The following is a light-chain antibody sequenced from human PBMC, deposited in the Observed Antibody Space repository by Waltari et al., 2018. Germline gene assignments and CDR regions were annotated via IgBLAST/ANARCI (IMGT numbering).Light chain of an antibody. CDR2: DVS. CDR1: SSDVGGYNY. V-gene: IGLV2-14*03. Sequence: QSALTQPASVSGSPGQSITIPCTGTSSDVGGYNYVSWYQHHPGKAPKVKIYDVSKRPSGVSNRFSGSKSGNTASLTISGLQAEDEADYYCSSYTSSSTSLYVFGTGTKVTVL. J-gene: IGLJ1*01. CDR3: SSYTSSSTSLYV.